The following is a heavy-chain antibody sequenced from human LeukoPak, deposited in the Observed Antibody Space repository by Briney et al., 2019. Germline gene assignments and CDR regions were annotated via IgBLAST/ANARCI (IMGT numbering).Heavy chain of an antibody. CDR2: ISSSGSTI. V-gene: IGHV3-48*03. J-gene: IGHJ6*04. D-gene: IGHD3-10*02. CDR3: AEIGITMIGGV. CDR1: GFTFSSYE. Sequence: GGSLRLSCAASGFTFSSYEMNWVRQAPGKGLEWVSYISSSGSTIYYADSVKGRFTISRDNAKNSLYLQMNSLRAEDTAVYYCAEIGITMIGGVWGRGTTVTISS.